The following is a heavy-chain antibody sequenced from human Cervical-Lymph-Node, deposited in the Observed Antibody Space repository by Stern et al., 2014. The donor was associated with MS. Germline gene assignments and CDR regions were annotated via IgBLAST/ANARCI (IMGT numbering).Heavy chain of an antibody. CDR3: ARTLLLLFGDSSSRWFDP. CDR1: GFSLRKAGMG. Sequence: QITLKESGPVLVKSTETLTLTCTVSGFSLRKAGMGVSWIRQPPGKALEWLAHIFPNDEKSYRTSLKSRLTISKDTSKSQVVLTMTNMDPLDTATYYCARTLLLLFGDSSSRWFDPWGQGTLVTVSS. CDR2: IFPNDEK. D-gene: IGHD2-21*01. V-gene: IGHV2-26*01. J-gene: IGHJ5*02.